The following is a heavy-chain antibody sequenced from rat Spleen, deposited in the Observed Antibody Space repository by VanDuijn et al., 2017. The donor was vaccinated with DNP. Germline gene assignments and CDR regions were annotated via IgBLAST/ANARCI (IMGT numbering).Heavy chain of an antibody. J-gene: IGHJ4*01. CDR2: ISYSGST. V-gene: IGHV3-1*01. CDR1: GYSISRTY. CDR3: ARGDYGSFHYALDA. D-gene: IGHD1-6*01. Sequence: EVQLQESGPGLVKPSQSLSLTCSVTGYSISRTYWGWFRKFPGNKMVYIGHISYSGSTSYNPSLKSRISITRDTSKNQFFLQLNSVTTEDTATYYCARGDYGSFHYALDAWGQGTSVTVS.